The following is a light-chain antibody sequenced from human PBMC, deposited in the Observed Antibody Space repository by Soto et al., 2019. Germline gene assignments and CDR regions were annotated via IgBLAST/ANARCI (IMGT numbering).Light chain of an antibody. V-gene: IGLV2-8*01. CDR2: EVN. J-gene: IGLJ3*02. Sequence: QSALTQPPSASGSPGQSVTISCSGTSSDVGNYNYVSWYQQHPGKAPKLLIYEVNKRPSGVPDRFSGSKSGNTASLTVSGLQAEDEADYYCSSYADSNKRVFGGGTQLTVL. CDR1: SSDVGNYNY. CDR3: SSYADSNKRV.